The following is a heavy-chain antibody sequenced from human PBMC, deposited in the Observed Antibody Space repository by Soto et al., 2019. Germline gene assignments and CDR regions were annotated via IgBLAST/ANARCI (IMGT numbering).Heavy chain of an antibody. V-gene: IGHV3-23*01. D-gene: IGHD3-10*01. CDR3: AKDLRGIAPFDY. CDR1: GFSFSIYP. CDR2: ISGPGITT. J-gene: IGHJ4*02. Sequence: GGSLRLSCAASGFSFSIYPMSWVRQAPGKGLEWVSAISGPGITTYTADSVKGRFTISRDNSKDTLYLQMDNLRVDDTAIYYCAKDLRGIAPFDYWGQGTLVTVSS.